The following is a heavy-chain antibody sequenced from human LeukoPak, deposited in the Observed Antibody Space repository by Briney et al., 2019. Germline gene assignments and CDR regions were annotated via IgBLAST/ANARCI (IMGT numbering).Heavy chain of an antibody. J-gene: IGHJ5*02. Sequence: PSETLSLTCTVSGGSISSSRDYWAWLRQPPGKGLEWIGSIYHSGSTYYNPSLKSRVTISVDTSKNQFSLKLSSVTAADTAVYYCARVEVPAAYNWFDPWGQGTLVTVSS. CDR1: GGSISSSRDY. D-gene: IGHD2-2*01. V-gene: IGHV4-39*07. CDR3: ARVEVPAAYNWFDP. CDR2: IYHSGST.